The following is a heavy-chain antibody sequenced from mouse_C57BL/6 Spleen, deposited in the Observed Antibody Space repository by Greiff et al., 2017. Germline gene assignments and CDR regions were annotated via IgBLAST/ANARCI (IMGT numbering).Heavy chain of an antibody. V-gene: IGHV1-80*01. CDR2: IYPGDGDT. Sequence: QVQLQQSGAELVKPGASVKISCKASGYAFSSYWMNWVKQRPGKGLEWIGQIYPGDGDTNYNGRFKGKATLTADKSSSTAYMQLSSLTSEDSAVYFCARSSPIYYYGSSYVNYAMDYWGQGTSVTVSS. CDR1: GYAFSSYW. J-gene: IGHJ4*01. D-gene: IGHD1-1*01. CDR3: ARSSPIYYYGSSYVNYAMDY.